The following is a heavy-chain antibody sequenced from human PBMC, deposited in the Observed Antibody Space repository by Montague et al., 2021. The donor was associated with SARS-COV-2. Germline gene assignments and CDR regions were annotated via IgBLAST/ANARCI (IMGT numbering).Heavy chain of an antibody. D-gene: IGHD4-23*01. Sequence: TYYAYSVTGRFTISRDNSKKTLYLQMNSLRAEDTAVYYCSRDAGGNFPTSFDYWVQGPLVTGSS. CDR3: SRDAGGNFPTSFDY. V-gene: IGHV3-53*01. CDR2: T. J-gene: IGHJ4*02.